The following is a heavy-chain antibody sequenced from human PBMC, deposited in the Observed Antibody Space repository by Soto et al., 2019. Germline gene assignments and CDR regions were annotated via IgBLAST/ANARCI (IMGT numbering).Heavy chain of an antibody. D-gene: IGHD2-15*01. Sequence: ASVKVSCKASGGTFSSYAISWVRQAPGQGLEWMGGIIPIFGTANYAQKFQGRVTITADESTSTAYMELSSLRSEDTAVYYCASSTSSGPNWFDPWGQGTLVTVSS. V-gene: IGHV1-69*13. CDR1: GGTFSSYA. CDR2: IIPIFGTA. J-gene: IGHJ5*02. CDR3: ASSTSSGPNWFDP.